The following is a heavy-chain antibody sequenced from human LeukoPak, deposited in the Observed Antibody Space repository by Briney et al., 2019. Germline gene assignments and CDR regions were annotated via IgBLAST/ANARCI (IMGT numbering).Heavy chain of an antibody. CDR2: IYYSGST. Sequence: SETLSLTCAVSGGYIRSYYWSWIRQPPGKGLEWIGYIYYSGSTNYNPSLKSRVTISVDTSKKQLSLKLSSVTAADTAVYYCARVYYSSSCDYWYFDLWGRGTLVTVSS. CDR3: ARVYYSSSCDYWYFDL. V-gene: IGHV4-59*01. CDR1: GGYIRSYY. J-gene: IGHJ2*01. D-gene: IGHD6-13*01.